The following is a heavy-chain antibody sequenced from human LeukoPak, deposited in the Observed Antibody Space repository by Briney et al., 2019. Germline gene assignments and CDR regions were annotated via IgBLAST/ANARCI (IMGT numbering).Heavy chain of an antibody. CDR2: IRSSSSYI. V-gene: IGHV3-21*01. CDR1: GFTLSNYS. Sequence: GGALRLSCAASGFTLSNYSMNWVRQAPGKGLEWVAFIRSSSSYIFYADSLKGRFTISRDNAKNSLYLQMNSLRADDTAVYYCARDLAYGDDGLWGQGTLVTVSS. CDR3: ARDLAYGDDGL. D-gene: IGHD4-17*01. J-gene: IGHJ4*02.